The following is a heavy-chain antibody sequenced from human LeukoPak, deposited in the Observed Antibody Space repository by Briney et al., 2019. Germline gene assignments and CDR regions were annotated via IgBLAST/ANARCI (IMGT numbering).Heavy chain of an antibody. D-gene: IGHD5-12*01. Sequence: GGSLRLSCAASGFTFTSYWMHWVRQAPGKGLVWVSRVNNDGSSTYYADSVQGRFSISRDNAENTLHLQMNSLRAEDTAVYYCARGGVATLAYYAMDVWGQGTTVTVSS. CDR1: GFTFTSYW. J-gene: IGHJ6*02. CDR3: ARGGVATLAYYAMDV. V-gene: IGHV3-74*01. CDR2: VNNDGSST.